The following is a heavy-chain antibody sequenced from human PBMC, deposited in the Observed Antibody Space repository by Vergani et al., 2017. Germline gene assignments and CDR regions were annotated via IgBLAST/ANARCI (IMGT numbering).Heavy chain of an antibody. CDR1: GGTFSSYA. CDR2: IIPIFGTA. D-gene: IGHD2-2*01. CDR3: ARSLGYCSSTSCYHRNDY. Sequence: QVQLVQSGAEVKKPGSSVKVSCKASGGTFSSYAISWVRQAPGQGLEWMGGIIPIFGTANYAQKFQGRVTITADDSTSTAYMELSSLRSEDTAVYYCARSLGYCSSTSCYHRNDYWGQGTLVTVSS. J-gene: IGHJ4*02. V-gene: IGHV1-69*01.